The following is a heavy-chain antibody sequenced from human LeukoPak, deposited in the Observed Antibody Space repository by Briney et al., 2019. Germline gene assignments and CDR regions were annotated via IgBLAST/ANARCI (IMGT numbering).Heavy chain of an antibody. CDR3: ARGTYSGAGILFDY. CDR2: IYYSGST. J-gene: IGHJ4*02. Sequence: PSETLSLTCTVSGGSISSYYWSWIRQPPGKGLEWIGYIYYSGSTNYNPSLKSRVTISVDTSKNQFSLKLSSVTAADTAVYYCARGTYSGAGILFDYWGQGTLVTVSS. V-gene: IGHV4-59*01. D-gene: IGHD6-19*01. CDR1: GGSISSYY.